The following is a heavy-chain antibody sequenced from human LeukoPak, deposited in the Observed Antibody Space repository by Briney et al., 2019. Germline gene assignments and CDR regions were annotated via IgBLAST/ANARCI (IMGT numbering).Heavy chain of an antibody. J-gene: IGHJ4*02. D-gene: IGHD1-26*01. CDR2: IISKTDGGTT. Sequence: GGSLRLSCAASGFTFSNAWMNWVRQAPGKGLEWVGRIISKTDGGTTDYAAPVKGRFSISRDDSKNTLYLQMNSLKSEDTGVYYCTTEVGATAKGWGQGTLVTVSS. V-gene: IGHV3-15*07. CDR3: TTEVGATAKG. CDR1: GFTFSNAW.